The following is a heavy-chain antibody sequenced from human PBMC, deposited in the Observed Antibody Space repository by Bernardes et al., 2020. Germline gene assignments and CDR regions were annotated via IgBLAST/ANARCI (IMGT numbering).Heavy chain of an antibody. CDR3: ASFYTTLSYYYYGMDV. J-gene: IGHJ6*02. Sequence: SETLSLTCTVSGGSISSSSYYWGWIRQPPGKGLEWIGSIYYSGSTYYNPSLKSRVTISVDTSKNQFSLKLSSVTAADTAVYYCASFYTTLSYYYYGMDVWGQGTTVTVSS. CDR1: GGSISSSSYY. V-gene: IGHV4-39*01. CDR2: IYYSGST. D-gene: IGHD4-17*01.